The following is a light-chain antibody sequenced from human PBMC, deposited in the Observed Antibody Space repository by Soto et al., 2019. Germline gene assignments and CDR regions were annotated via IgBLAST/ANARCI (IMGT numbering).Light chain of an antibody. CDR1: SSDVGGFDH. V-gene: IGLV2-14*03. Sequence: QSVLTQPASVSGSPGQSITISCTGASSDVGGFDHVSWYQQHPGKVPRLLIYDVSSRPSGVSDRFSGSKSGNTASLTISGLQAEDEDAYYCNSLATTNTYVFGTGTKVTVL. CDR2: DVS. J-gene: IGLJ1*01. CDR3: NSLATTNTYV.